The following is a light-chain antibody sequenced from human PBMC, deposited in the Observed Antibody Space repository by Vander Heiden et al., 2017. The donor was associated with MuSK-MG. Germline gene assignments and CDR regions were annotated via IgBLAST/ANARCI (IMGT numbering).Light chain of an antibody. J-gene: IGKJ2*01. CDR1: QCPVHSDGKTY. Sequence: EIVMTQTPPSLPVTPGQSASIACKSSQCPVHSDGKTYLNWYLQKAGQAPKLLIYDVFNRVSGVPDRFSGSGSGTDFTLKISRVEAEDVGVYHCMQRKEVQETFGQGTNLEIK. CDR2: DVF. V-gene: IGKV2D-29*01. CDR3: MQRKEVQET.